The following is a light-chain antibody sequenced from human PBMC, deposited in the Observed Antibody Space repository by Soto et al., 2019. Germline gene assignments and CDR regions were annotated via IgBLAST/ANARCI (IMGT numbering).Light chain of an antibody. Sequence: QSVLTQPASVSGSPGQSITISCTGTSSDVGGYNYVSWYQQHPGKVPKLMIYEVNNRPSGVSNRFSGSKSGNTASLTISGLQAEDEADYYCNSYTSSSTWVFGGGTKLTVL. J-gene: IGLJ3*02. V-gene: IGLV2-14*01. CDR3: NSYTSSSTWV. CDR1: SSDVGGYNY. CDR2: EVN.